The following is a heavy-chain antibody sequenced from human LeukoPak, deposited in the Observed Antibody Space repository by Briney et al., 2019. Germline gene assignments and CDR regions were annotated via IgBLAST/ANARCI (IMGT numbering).Heavy chain of an antibody. CDR3: ARGLSVVGATGCAFDI. CDR2: INHSGST. CDR1: GGSFSGYY. Sequence: SETLSLTCAVYGGSFSGYYWSWIRQPPGKGLEWIGEINHSGSTNYNPSLKSRVTISVDTSKNQFSLKLSSVTAADTAVYYCARGLSVVGATGCAFDIRGQGTMVTVSS. D-gene: IGHD1-26*01. J-gene: IGHJ3*02. V-gene: IGHV4-34*01.